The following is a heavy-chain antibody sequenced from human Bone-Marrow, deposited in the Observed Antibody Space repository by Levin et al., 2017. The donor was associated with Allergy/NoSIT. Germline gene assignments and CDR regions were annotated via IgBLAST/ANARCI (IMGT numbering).Heavy chain of an antibody. V-gene: IGHV3-53*01. Sequence: SCAAPGFTVSANYMSWVRQAPAMGLEWVALIYTSGSTYYADSVKGRFTISRDNSKSTLYLQMSRLRAEDTAVYVCGRVLGGGYSYGLDSWGQGTLVTVSS. D-gene: IGHD2-21*02. CDR3: GRVLGGGYSYGLDS. CDR2: IYTSGST. J-gene: IGHJ4*02. CDR1: GFTVSANY.